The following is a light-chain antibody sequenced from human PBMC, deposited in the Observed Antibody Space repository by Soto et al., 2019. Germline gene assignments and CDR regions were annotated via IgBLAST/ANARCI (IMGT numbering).Light chain of an antibody. CDR1: QSVDSW. CDR2: KAS. Sequence: DIQMTQSPSTLSASIGDRVTITCRTSQSVDSWLAWYQQKPGKAPKLLIYKASSLQTGVPSRFSGSGSGTEFTLTISSLQLDDFATYCCQHYNDYSRMFGQGTKVEIK. V-gene: IGKV1-5*03. J-gene: IGKJ1*01. CDR3: QHYNDYSRM.